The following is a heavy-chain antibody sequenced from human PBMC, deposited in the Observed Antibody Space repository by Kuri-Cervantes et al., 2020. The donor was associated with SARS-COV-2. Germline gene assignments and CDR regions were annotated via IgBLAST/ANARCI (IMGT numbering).Heavy chain of an antibody. CDR1: GYTFTDYY. D-gene: IGHD5-18*01. V-gene: IGHV1-2*02. Sequence: ASVKVSCKASGYTFTDYYMYWVRQAPGQGPEWMGWINPNGGTNSAQKFQGRVTMTRDTSTSTVHMELSRLRFDDTAVFYCARNRRTGGYSFGFDLWGQGTLVTVSS. J-gene: IGHJ4*02. CDR3: ARNRRTGGYSFGFDL. CDR2: INPNGGT.